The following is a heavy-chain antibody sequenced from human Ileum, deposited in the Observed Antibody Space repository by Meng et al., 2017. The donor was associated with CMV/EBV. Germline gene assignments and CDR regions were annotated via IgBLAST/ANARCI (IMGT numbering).Heavy chain of an antibody. J-gene: IGHJ5*02. CDR3: ARDAARGVPVDL. CDR2: LYWSGTT. V-gene: IGHV4-39*07. Sequence: LHLTGPVLGLGTPTETLSLICTVAGGPSSIGRPSWGCVRQPPGKGLELIGILYWSGTTYYNPSLRSRVTMSVGPSENQFSLKLTSVTAADTAVYYCARDAARGVPVDLWGQGTLVTVSS. D-gene: IGHD3-10*01. CDR1: GGPSSIGRPS.